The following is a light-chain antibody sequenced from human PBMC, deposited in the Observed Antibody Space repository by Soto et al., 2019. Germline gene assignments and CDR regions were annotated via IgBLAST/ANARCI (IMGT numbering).Light chain of an antibody. CDR1: QSVSRNF. V-gene: IGKV3-20*01. Sequence: ENLLTQSPGTLSLSPGERATLSCRASQSVSRNFLAWYQQKPGQAPRLLIHGASSRVNGIPDRFSGSGFGTDFTLTISRLEPEDLAVYYCQQYGNSPFTFGGETRVTIK. J-gene: IGKJ4*01. CDR2: GAS. CDR3: QQYGNSPFT.